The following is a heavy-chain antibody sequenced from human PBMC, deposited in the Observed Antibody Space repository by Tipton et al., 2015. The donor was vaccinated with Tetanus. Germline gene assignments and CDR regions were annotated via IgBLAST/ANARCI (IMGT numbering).Heavy chain of an antibody. CDR3: ARSECSDGKCFLGVFNS. V-gene: IGHV3-53*01. J-gene: IGHJ4*02. D-gene: IGHD6-19*01. Sequence: SLRLSCAASGFTFSNYAMAWVRQTPGKGLELVSIIYSGGRTNFADSVKGRFAVSRDTSKNTLYLQMNTLRVEDTAIYYCARSECSDGKCFLGVFNSWGQGTLVTVSS. CDR1: GFTFSNYA. CDR2: IYSGGRT.